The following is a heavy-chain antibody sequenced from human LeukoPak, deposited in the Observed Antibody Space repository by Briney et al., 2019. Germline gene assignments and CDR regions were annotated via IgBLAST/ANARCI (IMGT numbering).Heavy chain of an antibody. Sequence: PGGSLRLSCAASGFTFSSYAMSWVRQAPGKGLEWVSSVSGGGGSTYYADSVKGRFTISRDNSKNTLYLQMNSLRAEDTAVYYCARVHAAYPFDYWGQGTLVTVSS. CDR1: GFTFSSYA. V-gene: IGHV3-23*01. CDR3: ARVHAAYPFDY. CDR2: VSGGGGST. J-gene: IGHJ4*02. D-gene: IGHD2-15*01.